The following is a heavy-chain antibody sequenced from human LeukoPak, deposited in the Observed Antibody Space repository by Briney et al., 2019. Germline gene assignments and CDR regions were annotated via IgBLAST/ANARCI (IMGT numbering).Heavy chain of an antibody. J-gene: IGHJ3*02. CDR1: GRSISRSSYY. CDR2: YYYSGST. V-gene: IGHV4-39*01. D-gene: IGHD1-26*01. Sequence: KASETLSLTCTVSGRSISRSSYYWGWIRQPPAKGLEWIGRYYYSGSTYYNPSLKSRVTISVDTSKNQFSLKLSSVTAADTAVYYCARHSGPKVQEYSGSLDAFDIWGEGTMVTVSS. CDR3: ARHSGPKVQEYSGSLDAFDI.